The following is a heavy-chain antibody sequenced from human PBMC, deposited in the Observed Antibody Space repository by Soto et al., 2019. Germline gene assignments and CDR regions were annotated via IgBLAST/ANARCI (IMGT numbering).Heavy chain of an antibody. D-gene: IGHD4-17*01. J-gene: IGHJ5*02. CDR3: ASAVYGDYGTGWFDP. CDR2: ISYDGSNK. V-gene: IGHV3-30-3*01. CDR1: GFTFSSYA. Sequence: QVQLVESGGGVVQPGRSLRLSCAASGFTFSSYAMHWVRQAPGKGLEWVAVISYDGSNKYYADSVKGRFTISRDNSKNTLYLQMNSLRGGDTAVYYGASAVYGDYGTGWFDPWGQGTLVTVSS.